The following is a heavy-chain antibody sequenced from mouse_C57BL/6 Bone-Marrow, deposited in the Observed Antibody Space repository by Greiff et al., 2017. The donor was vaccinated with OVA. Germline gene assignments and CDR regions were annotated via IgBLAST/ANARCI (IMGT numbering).Heavy chain of an antibody. J-gene: IGHJ1*03. CDR2: TFYSGIT. V-gene: IGHV3-3*01. D-gene: IGHD2-5*01. CDR1: GFSINSDCY. Sequence: EVKLMESGPSLVRPSQTLSLTCTVTGFSINSDCYWIWIRQFPGNKLEYIGYTFYSGITYYNPSLESRTYITRDTSKNQFSLKLSSVTTEDTATYYCAGAYSNYWYFDVWGTGTTVTVSS. CDR3: AGAYSNYWYFDV.